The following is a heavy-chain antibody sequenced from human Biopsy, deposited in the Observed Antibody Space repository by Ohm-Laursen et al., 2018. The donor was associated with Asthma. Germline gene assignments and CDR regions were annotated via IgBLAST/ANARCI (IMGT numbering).Heavy chain of an antibody. Sequence: ASVKVSCKAPGGTFSNFAISWVRQAPGQGLEWLGGIMIVFGTTNYAQKFQGRVTITADESTSTAYMEVTSLRSEDTAIYYCARCQVGYSSGWSLLLKKIYYSGMDVWGQGTGVTVSS. J-gene: IGHJ6*02. V-gene: IGHV1-69*13. CDR1: GGTFSNFA. CDR2: IMIVFGTT. D-gene: IGHD6-19*01. CDR3: ARCQVGYSSGWSLLLKKIYYSGMDV.